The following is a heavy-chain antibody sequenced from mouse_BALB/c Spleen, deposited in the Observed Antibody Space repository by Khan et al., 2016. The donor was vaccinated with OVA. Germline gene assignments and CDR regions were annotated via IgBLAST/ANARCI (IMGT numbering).Heavy chain of an antibody. CDR2: INTYTGEP. J-gene: IGHJ1*01. Sequence: QIQLVQSGPELKKPGETVKISCKASGYTFTNYGMNWVKQAPGKGLKWMGWINTYTGEPTYGDDLKGRFAFSLETSASTAYLQINNLKNEDTATYFCERVGNYWYFDVWGAGTTVTVAS. CDR3: ERVGNYWYFDV. CDR1: GYTFTNYG. D-gene: IGHD2-1*01. V-gene: IGHV9-3-1*01.